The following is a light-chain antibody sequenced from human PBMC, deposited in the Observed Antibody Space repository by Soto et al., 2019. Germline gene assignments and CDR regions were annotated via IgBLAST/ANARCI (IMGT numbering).Light chain of an antibody. J-gene: IGKJ1*01. CDR3: QQNGSSSWT. CDR1: QSVSSSY. V-gene: IGKV3-20*01. CDR2: GAS. Sequence: EIVLTQSPGTLSLSPRERATLSCRAPQSVSSSYLACYQQKPGQATRLLICGASSRATGIPDRFSGSWSGTDFTLTISRLEPEDFAVYYCQQNGSSSWTFGQGTKVDI.